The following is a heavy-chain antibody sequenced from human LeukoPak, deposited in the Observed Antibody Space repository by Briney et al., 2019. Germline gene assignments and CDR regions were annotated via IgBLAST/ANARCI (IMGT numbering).Heavy chain of an antibody. CDR3: ARGSYCSTSSCYSGADY. Sequence: PSETLSLTCTVSGGSISYYYWSWIRQPPGKGLEWIGYIYYSGSTNYNPSLKSRVTISVDTSKNQFSLKLSSVTAADTAVYYCARGSYCSTSSCYSGADYWGQGTLVTVSS. J-gene: IGHJ4*02. CDR1: GGSISYYY. CDR2: IYYSGST. D-gene: IGHD2-15*01. V-gene: IGHV4-59*01.